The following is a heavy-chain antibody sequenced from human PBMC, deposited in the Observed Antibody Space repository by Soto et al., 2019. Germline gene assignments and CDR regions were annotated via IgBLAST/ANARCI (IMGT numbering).Heavy chain of an antibody. D-gene: IGHD1-26*01. J-gene: IGHJ4*02. CDR2: ISGSGGST. CDR3: ARRGSGIYYDY. CDR1: GFAFSSYA. V-gene: IGHV3-23*01. Sequence: EVQLLESGGGLVQPGGSLRLSCAASGFAFSSYAMRWVRQAPGKGLEWVSAISGSGGSTYYADSVKGRFTISRDNSTNTLYLQMNSLRAEDTAVYYCARRGSGIYYDYWGQGTLVTVSS.